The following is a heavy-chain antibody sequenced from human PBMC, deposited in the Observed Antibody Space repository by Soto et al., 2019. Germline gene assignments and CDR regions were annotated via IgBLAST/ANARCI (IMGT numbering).Heavy chain of an antibody. D-gene: IGHD6-19*01. CDR2: ISYDGSNK. V-gene: IGHV3-30*03. CDR3: AIVNLKWLVRGRFDY. J-gene: IGHJ4*02. Sequence: QVQLVESGGGLVQPGRSLRLSCAASGFTFSSYGMHWVRQAPGKGLEWVAVISYDGSNKYYADSVKGRFTISRDNTKNTLYLQMDSLRAEDTAVYYWAIVNLKWLVRGRFDYWGQGTLVTVSS. CDR1: GFTFSSYG.